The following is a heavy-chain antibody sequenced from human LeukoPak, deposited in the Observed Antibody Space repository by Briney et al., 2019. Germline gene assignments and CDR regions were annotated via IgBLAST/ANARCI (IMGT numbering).Heavy chain of an antibody. D-gene: IGHD2-2*01. Sequence: SETLSLTCTVSGGSISSYYWSWIRQPPGKGLEWIGYIYYSGSTNYNPSLKSRVTISVDTSKNQFSLKLSSVTAADTAVYYCARHNVVVPAAMTPGDYYYGMDVWGLGTTVTVSS. V-gene: IGHV4-59*01. CDR2: IYYSGST. J-gene: IGHJ6*02. CDR1: GGSISSYY. CDR3: ARHNVVVPAAMTPGDYYYGMDV.